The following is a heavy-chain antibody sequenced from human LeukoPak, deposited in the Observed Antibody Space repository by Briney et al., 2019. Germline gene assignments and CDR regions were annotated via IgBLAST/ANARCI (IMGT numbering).Heavy chain of an antibody. J-gene: IGHJ4*02. CDR3: ARDFYETSGYYY. CDR2: ILYDGSNK. V-gene: IGHV3-30-3*01. CDR1: GFSFNTYA. Sequence: PGRSLRLSCAASGFSFNTYAVHWVRQAPGKGLEWVALILYDGSNKYYADSVKGRFTISRDNSRNTPYLQMNSLRTEDTAVYYCARDFYETSGYYYWGQGTLVTVSS. D-gene: IGHD3-22*01.